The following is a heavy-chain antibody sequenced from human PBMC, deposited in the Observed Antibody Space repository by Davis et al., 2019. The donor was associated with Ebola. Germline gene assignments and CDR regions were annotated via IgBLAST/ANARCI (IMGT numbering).Heavy chain of an antibody. Sequence: PSETLSLTCAVYGGSFSGYYWSWIRQPPGKGLEWIGEINHSGSTNYNPSLKSRVTISVDTSKNQFSLKLSSVTAADTAVYYCAREGIAVAGTGYSSGWYDYWGQGTLVTVSS. D-gene: IGHD6-19*01. V-gene: IGHV4-34*01. CDR2: INHSGST. J-gene: IGHJ4*02. CDR1: GGSFSGYY. CDR3: AREGIAVAGTGYSSGWYDY.